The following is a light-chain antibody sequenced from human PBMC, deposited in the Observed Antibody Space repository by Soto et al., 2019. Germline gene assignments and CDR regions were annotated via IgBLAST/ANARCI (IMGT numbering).Light chain of an antibody. CDR3: QVWDSSSENVR. CDR1: DIGSYS. V-gene: IGLV3-21*04. Sequence: SYELTQPPSVSVAPGKRARITCGGNDIGSYSVHWYQQKPGQAPVLVIYYDKDRPSGIPDRFSGSNYGNTAALTITRVEAGDEADYYCQVWDSSSENVRFGRGTKRTLL. CDR2: YDK. J-gene: IGLJ2*01.